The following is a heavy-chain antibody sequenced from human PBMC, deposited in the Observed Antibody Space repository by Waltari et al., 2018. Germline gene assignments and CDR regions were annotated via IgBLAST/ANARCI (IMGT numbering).Heavy chain of an antibody. CDR2: IYYSGST. Sequence: QLQLQESGPGLVKPSETLSLTCTVSGGSIRSSSYYWGWIRQPPGKGLEWIGSIYYSGSTYYNQSLKSRFTISVDTSKNQFYLKLSSVTAADTAVYYCAREGATGNWFDPWGQGTLVTVSS. V-gene: IGHV4-39*07. J-gene: IGHJ5*02. CDR1: GGSIRSSSYY. D-gene: IGHD5-12*01. CDR3: AREGATGNWFDP.